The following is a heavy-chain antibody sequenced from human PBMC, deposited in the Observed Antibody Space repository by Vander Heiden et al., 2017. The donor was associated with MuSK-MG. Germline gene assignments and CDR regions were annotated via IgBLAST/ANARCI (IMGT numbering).Heavy chain of an antibody. D-gene: IGHD3-10*01. Sequence: QLQLQESGPGLVKPSEPLSLTCTVSGGSISGSSYYWGWIRQPPGKGLEWIGSIYYSGSTYYNPSLKSRVTISVDTSKNQFSLKLSSVTAADTAVYYGAGRPALWFGGEFDYWGQGTLVTVSS. CDR3: AGRPALWFGGEFDY. J-gene: IGHJ4*02. CDR2: IYYSGST. CDR1: GGSISGSSYY. V-gene: IGHV4-39*01.